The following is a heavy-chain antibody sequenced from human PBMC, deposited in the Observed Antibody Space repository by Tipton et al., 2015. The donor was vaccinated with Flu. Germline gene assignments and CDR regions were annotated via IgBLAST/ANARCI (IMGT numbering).Heavy chain of an antibody. V-gene: IGHV3-30*04. CDR1: GFTFSSHA. CDR3: TRGAGGSYYFDY. CDR2: ISKDEINK. J-gene: IGHJ4*02. D-gene: IGHD1-26*01. Sequence: QVQLVQSGGGVVQPGRSLRVSCAASGFTFSSHAMHWVRQAPGKGLEWVAIISKDEINKFYTDSVRGRFTISRDNSKNTLYLQMNSLRADDTAVYYCTRGAGGSYYFDYWGQGTLVTVSS.